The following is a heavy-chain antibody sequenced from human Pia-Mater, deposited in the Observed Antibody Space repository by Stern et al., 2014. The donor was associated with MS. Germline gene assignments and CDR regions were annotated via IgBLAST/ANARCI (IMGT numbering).Heavy chain of an antibody. CDR2: ISSSSSTI. J-gene: IGHJ4*02. CDR1: GLTLSLYG. D-gene: IGHD4-17*01. Sequence: VQLVESGGRLVQPGGSLRLSCADSGLTLSLYGMNWVRQAPGKGLEWVSYISSSSSTIYYADSVEGRFTISRDNAKNSLYLQMNSLRAEDTAVYYCARGYGYFDYWGQGTLVTVSS. V-gene: IGHV3-48*01. CDR3: ARGYGYFDY.